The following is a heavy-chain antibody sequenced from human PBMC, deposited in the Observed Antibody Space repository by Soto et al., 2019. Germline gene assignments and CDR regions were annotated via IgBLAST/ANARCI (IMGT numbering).Heavy chain of an antibody. J-gene: IGHJ4*02. CDR2: IYWDDDK. Sequence: QITLKESGPTLVKPTQTLTLTCTFSGFSLSTSGVGVGWIRQPPGRALEWLALIYWDDDKRYSPSLKSRVTITKDTSKNQVVLTVNNMDPVDTATDYCAHRRGAPGHFDYWGQGTLVTVSS. V-gene: IGHV2-5*02. CDR3: AHRRGAPGHFDY. CDR1: GFSLSTSGVG. D-gene: IGHD2-2*01.